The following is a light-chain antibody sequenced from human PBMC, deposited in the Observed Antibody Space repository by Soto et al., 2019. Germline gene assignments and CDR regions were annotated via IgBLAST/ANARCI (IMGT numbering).Light chain of an antibody. V-gene: IGKV3D-15*01. CDR3: QQYNIWTLT. CDR2: GAS. Sequence: EIVMTQSPATLSVSPGERATLSCRASQTVSDNLAWYQQKPGQAPRLLIYGASTRAPGIPARFSVSGSGTEFTLTIDNLQSEDFAVYYCQQYNIWTLTFGGGTKVEIK. CDR1: QTVSDN. J-gene: IGKJ4*01.